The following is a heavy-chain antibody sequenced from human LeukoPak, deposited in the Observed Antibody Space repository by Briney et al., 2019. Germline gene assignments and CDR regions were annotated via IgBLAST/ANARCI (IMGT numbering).Heavy chain of an antibody. V-gene: IGHV1-24*01. J-gene: IGHJ3*02. CDR2: FSPGVGET. D-gene: IGHD3-16*02. CDR1: GYSLTELF. CDR3: ATRLGEFSSRDALNI. Sequence: ASVKVSCKVSGYSLTELFMHWVRQAPGKGLEWVGGFSPGVGETIYAKRFQGRVTMTEATSTDTAYMELRSLTYEDTAVYYCATRLGEFSSRDALNIWGQETMVTVSS.